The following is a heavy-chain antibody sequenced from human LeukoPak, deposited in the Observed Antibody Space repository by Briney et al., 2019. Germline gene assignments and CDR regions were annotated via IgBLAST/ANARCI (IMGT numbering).Heavy chain of an antibody. Sequence: ASVKVSCTASGYTFTSYAMNWVRQAPGQGLEWMGWINTNTGNPAYAQGFTGRFVFSLDTSVSTAYLQISSLKAEDTAVYYCATVGGNEVFDYWGQGTLVTVSS. D-gene: IGHD4-23*01. CDR1: GYTFTSYA. J-gene: IGHJ4*02. CDR3: ATVGGNEVFDY. V-gene: IGHV7-4-1*02. CDR2: INTNTGNP.